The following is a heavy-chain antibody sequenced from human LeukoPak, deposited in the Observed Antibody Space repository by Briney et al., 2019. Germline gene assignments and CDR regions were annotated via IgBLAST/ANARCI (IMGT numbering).Heavy chain of an antibody. V-gene: IGHV4-39*02. CDR1: GDSISSTNYY. CDR2: IYSGST. J-gene: IGHJ4*02. CDR3: ARDYTGYGDYGVDY. Sequence: SETLSLTCTVSGDSISSTNYYWGWIRQPPGKGLEWIGSIYSGSTYYNPSLKSRVTISVDTSKNQFSLKLSSVTAADTAVYYCARDYTGYGDYGVDYWGQGTLVTVSS. D-gene: IGHD4-17*01.